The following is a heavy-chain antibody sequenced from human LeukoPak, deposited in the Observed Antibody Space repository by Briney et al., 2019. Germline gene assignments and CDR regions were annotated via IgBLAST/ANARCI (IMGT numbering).Heavy chain of an antibody. V-gene: IGHV3-48*03. CDR1: GFIFRGSE. CDR3: ARSFGWHFDL. Sequence: GGPLRLSYTASGFIFRGSEMSWGRQTPGEGLEWLSNIRPDGTTTYYADSLKGQFTISRDNAENSLYLQMDRLRPDDTALYYCARSFGWHFDLWGRGTLVTVSS. J-gene: IGHJ2*01. CDR2: IRPDGTTT. D-gene: IGHD3-16*01.